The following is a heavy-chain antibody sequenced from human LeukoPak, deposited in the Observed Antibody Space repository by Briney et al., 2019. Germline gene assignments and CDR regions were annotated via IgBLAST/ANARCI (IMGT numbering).Heavy chain of an antibody. D-gene: IGHD2-8*01. CDR1: GLSFGDYT. J-gene: IGHJ6*03. Sequence: QAGGSLRLSCEASGLSFGDYTMHWVRQAPGKGLEWVSLISRNGAATKYADSVRGRFTISRDNAKNSLYLQMNSLRAEDTAVHYCARGGSVLPYYYYYMDVWGKGTTVTVSS. CDR2: ISRNGAAT. V-gene: IGHV3-43*01. CDR3: ARGGSVLPYYYYYMDV.